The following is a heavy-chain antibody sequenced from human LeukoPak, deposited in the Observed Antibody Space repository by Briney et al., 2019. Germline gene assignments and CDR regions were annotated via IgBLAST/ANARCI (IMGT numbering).Heavy chain of an antibody. V-gene: IGHV3-9*01. CDR3: AKGLRDVYNGFDY. CDR1: GFTFDNYA. CDR2: ISWNSGSI. Sequence: PGRSLRLSCAASGFTFDNYAMHWVRQAPGKGLEWVSAISWNSGSIGYADSVKGRFTISRDNSKNSLYLQMNSLRAEDTALYYCAKGLRDVYNGFDYWGQGTLVTVSS. D-gene: IGHD5-24*01. J-gene: IGHJ4*02.